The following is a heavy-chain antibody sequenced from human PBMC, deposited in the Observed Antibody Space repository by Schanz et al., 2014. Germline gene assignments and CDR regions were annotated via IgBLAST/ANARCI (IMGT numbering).Heavy chain of an antibody. V-gene: IGHV4-39*01. CDR1: GASISGSSDY. CDR3: ARRDNYLSAFDI. CDR2: IYYTGTT. D-gene: IGHD4-4*01. J-gene: IGHJ3*02. Sequence: QLQLQESGPGLVKPSETLSLTCTVSGASISGSSDYWGWIRQSPGKGLEWIGNIYYTGTTYYNPSIKSQVPISVDTSKTQVSRKLTSVTAADTAVFYCARRDNYLSAFDIWGQGTMVTVSS.